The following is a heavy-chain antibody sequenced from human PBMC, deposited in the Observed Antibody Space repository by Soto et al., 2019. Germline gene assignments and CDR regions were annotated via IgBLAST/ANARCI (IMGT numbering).Heavy chain of an antibody. Sequence: QVQLAQSGAEVKKPGSSVKVSCKDSGGTFSTYSMFWVRQAPGQGLEWMGRIIPMLGIRNYAQRFQDRVTITADKSTATAHMELSSLRSEDTALYYCTIGSWSGEVFDIWGQGTMVTVSS. CDR3: TIGSWSGEVFDI. CDR2: IIPMLGIR. J-gene: IGHJ3*02. V-gene: IGHV1-69*02. CDR1: GGTFSTYS. D-gene: IGHD2-21*01.